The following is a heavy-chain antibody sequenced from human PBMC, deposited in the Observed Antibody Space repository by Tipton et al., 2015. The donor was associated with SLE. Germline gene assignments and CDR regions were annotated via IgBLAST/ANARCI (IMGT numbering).Heavy chain of an antibody. CDR1: GGSISSYY. Sequence: GLVKPSETLSLTCTVSGGSISSYYWSWIRQPPGKGLEWVSAISGSGGSTYYADSVKGRFTISRDNSKNTLYLQMNSLRAEDTAVYYCAKDWATVDAFDIWGQGTMVTVSS. CDR2: ISGSGGST. J-gene: IGHJ3*02. CDR3: AKDWATVDAFDI. D-gene: IGHD4-17*01. V-gene: IGHV3-23*01.